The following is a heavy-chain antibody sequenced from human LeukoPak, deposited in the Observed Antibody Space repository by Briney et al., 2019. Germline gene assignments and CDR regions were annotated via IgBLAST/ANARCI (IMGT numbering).Heavy chain of an antibody. V-gene: IGHV1-2*02. CDR1: GYTFIGYY. CDR3: ARRSITAIGHFDY. D-gene: IGHD6-6*01. CDR2: INPNSGGT. J-gene: IGHJ4*02. Sequence: ASVKVSCKASGYTFIGYYMHWVRQAPGQGLEWMGWINPNSGGTKYAQKFQGRVTMTRDTSISTAYMELSSLRSDDTAIYYCARRSITAIGHFDYWGQGTLVTVSS.